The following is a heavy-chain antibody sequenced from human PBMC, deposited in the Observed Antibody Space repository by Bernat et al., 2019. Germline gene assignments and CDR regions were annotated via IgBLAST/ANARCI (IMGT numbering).Heavy chain of an antibody. CDR3: TRVAVTPGGYYYYYMDV. CDR1: GFTFGDYA. J-gene: IGHJ6*03. CDR2: IRSKAYGGTT. Sequence: EVQLVESGGGLVQPGRSLRLSCTASGFTFGDYAMSWVRQAPGKGLEWVGFIRSKAYGGTTEYAASVKGRFTISRDDSKSIAYLQMNSLKTEDTAVYYCTRVAVTPGGYYYYYMDVWGKGTTVTVSS. D-gene: IGHD4-4*01. V-gene: IGHV3-49*04.